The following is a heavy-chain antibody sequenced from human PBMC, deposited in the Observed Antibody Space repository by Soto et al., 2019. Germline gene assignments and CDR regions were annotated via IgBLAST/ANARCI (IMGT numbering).Heavy chain of an antibody. CDR1: GGSINNYF. Sequence: SETLSLTCAVSGGSINNYFWSWIRQPPGRGLEWIGYIYYSGTTNYNPSLKNRVTISLDTSKNQVSLRLSSVTAADTAVYYCARSTRSWFDPWGQGTLVTVSS. V-gene: IGHV4-59*08. CDR3: ARSTRSWFDP. CDR2: IYYSGTT. J-gene: IGHJ5*02.